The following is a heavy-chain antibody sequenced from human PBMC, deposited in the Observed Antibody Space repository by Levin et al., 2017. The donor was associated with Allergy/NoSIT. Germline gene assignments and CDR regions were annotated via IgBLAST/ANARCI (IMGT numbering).Heavy chain of an antibody. Sequence: KISCKASGGTFSSYAISWVRQAPGQGLEWMGGIIPIFGTANYAQKFQGRVTITADESTSTAYMELSSLRSEDTAVYYCARAGGYSYGYVGFYDYGMDVWGQGTTVTVSS. V-gene: IGHV1-69*01. CDR3: ARAGGYSYGYVGFYDYGMDV. J-gene: IGHJ6*02. CDR1: GGTFSSYA. D-gene: IGHD5-18*01. CDR2: IIPIFGTA.